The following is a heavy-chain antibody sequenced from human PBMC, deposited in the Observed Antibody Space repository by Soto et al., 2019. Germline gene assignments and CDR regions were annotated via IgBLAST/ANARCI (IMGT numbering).Heavy chain of an antibody. D-gene: IGHD3-22*01. CDR3: GSSASPDAY. V-gene: IGHV3-48*01. Sequence: GGSLRFSCVASGFIFNSYSMNWVRQAPGKGLEWISYINSGSTSVFYADSVKGRFTISRDNAKNSLYLQMNSLRAEHTAVYYCGSSASPDAYWGQGTLVTVSS. CDR2: INSGSTSV. J-gene: IGHJ4*02. CDR1: GFIFNSYS.